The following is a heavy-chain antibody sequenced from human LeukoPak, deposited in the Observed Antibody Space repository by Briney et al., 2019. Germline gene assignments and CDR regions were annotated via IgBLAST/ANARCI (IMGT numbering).Heavy chain of an antibody. CDR3: ARYGGWYFDY. CDR2: IHQDGSDK. CDR1: GFTFSVHW. V-gene: IGHV3-7*01. J-gene: IGHJ4*02. Sequence: PGGSLRLSCAASGFTFSVHWMSWVRQAPGKGLEWVANIHQDGSDKYYVDSVKGRFTISRDNAKNSLHLQMNSLRAEDTAVYYCARYGGWYFDYWGQGALVTVSS. D-gene: IGHD6-19*01.